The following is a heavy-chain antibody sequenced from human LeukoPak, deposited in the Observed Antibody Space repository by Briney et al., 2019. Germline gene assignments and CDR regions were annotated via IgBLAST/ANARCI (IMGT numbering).Heavy chain of an antibody. CDR3: ARVAEDHGDTNSYYFDY. Sequence: GGSLRLSCAASGFTFSSYAMHWVRQAPGKGLEWVAVISYDGSNKYYADSVKGRFTISRDNSKNTLYLQMNSLRAEDTAVYYCARVAEDHGDTNSYYFDYWGQGTLVTVSS. CDR1: GFTFSSYA. J-gene: IGHJ4*02. V-gene: IGHV3-30-3*01. CDR2: ISYDGSNK. D-gene: IGHD4-17*01.